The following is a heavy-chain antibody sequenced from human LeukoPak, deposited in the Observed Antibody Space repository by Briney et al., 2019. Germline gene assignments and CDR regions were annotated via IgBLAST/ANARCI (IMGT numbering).Heavy chain of an antibody. V-gene: IGHV3-7*03. CDR2: IKQDRSEK. CDR1: GFTFSNYW. CDR3: AKYLSSGFLYYFDY. Sequence: GGSLRLSCAASGFTFSNYWMSWVRQAPGKGLEWVANIKQDRSEKYYVDSVKGRFTISRDNAKNSLYLQMNSLRAEDTAVYYCAKYLSSGFLYYFDYWGRGTLVTVSS. D-gene: IGHD3-22*01. J-gene: IGHJ4*02.